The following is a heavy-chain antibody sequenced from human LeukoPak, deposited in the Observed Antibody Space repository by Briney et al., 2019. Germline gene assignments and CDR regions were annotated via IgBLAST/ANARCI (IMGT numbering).Heavy chain of an antibody. J-gene: IGHJ4*02. V-gene: IGHV4-59*01. CDR2: IYYSGSN. Sequence: ASETLSLTCTVSGGSISSYYWSWIRQPPGKGLEGIGYIYYSGSNNYNPSLKSRVTISVDTSKNQFSLKLSSVTAADKAVYYCARAHGVYSSSLGFDYWGQGTLVTVSS. CDR1: GGSISSYY. D-gene: IGHD6-6*01. CDR3: ARAHGVYSSSLGFDY.